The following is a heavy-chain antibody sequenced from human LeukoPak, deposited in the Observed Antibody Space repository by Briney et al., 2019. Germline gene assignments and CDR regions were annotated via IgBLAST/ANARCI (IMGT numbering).Heavy chain of an antibody. D-gene: IGHD7-27*01. V-gene: IGHV4-59*01. CDR3: ARGANWGSPDY. CDR2: IYYSGTT. J-gene: IGHJ4*02. CDR1: GGSISSDY. Sequence: KTSETLSLTCTVSGGSISSDYWSWIRQSPGKGLEWIGYIYYSGTTSYNPSLKSRVTISPDTSKNQFSLKLSSVTAADTAVYYCARGANWGSPDYWGQGTLVTVSS.